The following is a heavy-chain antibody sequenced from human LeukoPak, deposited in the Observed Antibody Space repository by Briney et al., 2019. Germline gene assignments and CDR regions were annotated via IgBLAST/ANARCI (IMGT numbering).Heavy chain of an antibody. CDR1: GFTFSSYS. CDR2: ISSSSSYI. J-gene: IGHJ5*02. V-gene: IGHV3-21*01. Sequence: PGGSLRLSCAASGFTFSSYSMNWVRQAPGKGLEWVSSISSSSSYIYCADSVKGRFTISRDNAKNSLYLQMNSLRAEDTAVYYCARDLWFGELLRFDWFDPWGQGTLVTVSS. CDR3: ARDLWFGELLRFDWFDP. D-gene: IGHD3-10*01.